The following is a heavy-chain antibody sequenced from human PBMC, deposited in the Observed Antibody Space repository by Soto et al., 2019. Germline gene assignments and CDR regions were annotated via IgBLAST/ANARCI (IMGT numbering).Heavy chain of an antibody. CDR3: AKRDSRGLYYFHY. D-gene: IGHD6-19*01. V-gene: IGHV3-23*01. CDR2: IGKSSGT. Sequence: GGSLRLSCAASGFTFSSYAMSWVRQAPGKGLEWVSSIGKSSGTFYADSVKGRFTISRDSSKNTLYLQMNSLRAEDAAVYYCAKRDSRGLYYFHYWGQGTLVTVSS. J-gene: IGHJ4*02. CDR1: GFTFSSYA.